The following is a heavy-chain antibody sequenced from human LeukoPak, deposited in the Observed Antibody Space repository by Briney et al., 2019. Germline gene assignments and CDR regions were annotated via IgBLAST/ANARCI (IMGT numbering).Heavy chain of an antibody. Sequence: GGSLRLSCAASGFTFSSFSMNWVRQAPGKGLEWVSYISSSSSTIYYADSVKGRFTISRDNAKNSLYLQMNSLRGEDTAVYYCARDGITMVRGVNLDAFDIWGQGTMVTVSS. CDR1: GFTFSSFS. V-gene: IGHV3-48*01. D-gene: IGHD3-10*01. CDR3: ARDGITMVRGVNLDAFDI. CDR2: ISSSSSTI. J-gene: IGHJ3*02.